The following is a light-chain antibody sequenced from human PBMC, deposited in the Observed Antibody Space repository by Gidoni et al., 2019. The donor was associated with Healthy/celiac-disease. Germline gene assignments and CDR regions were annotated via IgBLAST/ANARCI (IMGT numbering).Light chain of an antibody. CDR2: DAS. J-gene: IGKJ5*01. CDR1: QSVSSY. Sequence: EIVLTQPPATLSLSPGERATLPCRASQSVSSYLAWYKQKPGQAPRLLIYDASNRATGIPARFSGSGSGTDFTLTISSLEPEDFAVYYCQQRSNWPPSFGQGTRLEIK. V-gene: IGKV3-11*01. CDR3: QQRSNWPPS.